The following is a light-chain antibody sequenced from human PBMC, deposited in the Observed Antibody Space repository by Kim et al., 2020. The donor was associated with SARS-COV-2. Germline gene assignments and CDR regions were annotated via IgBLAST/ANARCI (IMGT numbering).Light chain of an antibody. V-gene: IGLV2-11*01. CDR1: SSDVGGYNY. J-gene: IGLJ2*01. Sequence: QSALTQLRTVSGTPGKSVTISCTGTSSDVGGYNYVSWYQQHPGKATKLMIYDVSKRPSGIPDRFSGSKSGNTASLTISGLQAEDGADYYCCSYAVSYGVVFGGGTQLTVL. CDR3: CSYAVSYGVV. CDR2: DVS.